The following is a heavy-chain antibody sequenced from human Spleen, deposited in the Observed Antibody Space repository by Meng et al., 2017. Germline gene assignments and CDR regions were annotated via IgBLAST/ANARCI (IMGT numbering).Heavy chain of an antibody. CDR1: GYTFTSYY. D-gene: IGHD5-24*01. V-gene: IGHV1-46*01. J-gene: IGHJ4*02. Sequence: QVQLVQSGAEVKKPGASVKVSCNASGYTFTSYYTHWVRQAPGQGLEWMGIINPSGSGTNYAQKFEGRVTMTRDTSISTAYMELSRVSSDDTAVYYCARDDGESVSADYWGQGTLVTVSS. CDR2: INPSGSGT. CDR3: ARDDGESVSADY.